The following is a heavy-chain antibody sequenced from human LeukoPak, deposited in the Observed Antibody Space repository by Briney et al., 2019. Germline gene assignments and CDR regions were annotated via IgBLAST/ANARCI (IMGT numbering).Heavy chain of an antibody. Sequence: GGSLRLSCAASGFTFSSYAMSWVRQAPGKGLEWVSTISGSGGSTYYADSVKGRFTISRDNSKNTLYLQMSSLRAEDTAVYYCAKDRGRYYDSSGYYWGYYFDSWGQGILVTVST. CDR1: GFTFSSYA. CDR3: AKDRGRYYDSSGYYWGYYFDS. D-gene: IGHD3-22*01. CDR2: ISGSGGST. V-gene: IGHV3-23*01. J-gene: IGHJ4*02.